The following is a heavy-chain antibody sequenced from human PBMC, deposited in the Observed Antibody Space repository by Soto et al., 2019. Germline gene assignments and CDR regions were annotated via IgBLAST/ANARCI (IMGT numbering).Heavy chain of an antibody. CDR1: GFTFSSYS. J-gene: IGHJ5*02. CDR2: VSSSSSTI. D-gene: IGHD3-22*01. Sequence: EVQLVESGGGLVQPGGSLRLSCAASGFTFSSYSMNWVRQAPGKGLEWVSYVSSSSSTIYYADSVKGRFTISRDNAKNSLYLQMNSLRAEDMAVYYCARALYYYDSHWFDPWGQGTLVTVSS. CDR3: ARALYYYDSHWFDP. V-gene: IGHV3-48*01.